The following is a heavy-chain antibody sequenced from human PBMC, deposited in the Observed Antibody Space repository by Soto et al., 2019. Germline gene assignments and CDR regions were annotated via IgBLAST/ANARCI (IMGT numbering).Heavy chain of an antibody. Sequence: PGGSLRLSCAASGFTFSNYAMSWVRQAPGKGLEWVSVISGSGGSTYYADSVKGRFAISRDNSKNTLYLQMNSLRAEDTAVYYCAKFTHYVFWSGYRTRYFFDDWGQGSPVTVSS. CDR1: GFTFSNYA. V-gene: IGHV3-23*01. J-gene: IGHJ4*02. CDR3: AKFTHYVFWSGYRTRYFFDD. CDR2: ISGSGGST. D-gene: IGHD3-3*01.